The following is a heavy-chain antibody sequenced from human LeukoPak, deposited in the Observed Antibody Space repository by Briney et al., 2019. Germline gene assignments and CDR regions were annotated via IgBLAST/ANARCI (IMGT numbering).Heavy chain of an antibody. V-gene: IGHV1-8*01. Sequence: ASVKVSCKASGGTFSSYDINWVRQATGQGLEWMGWMNPNSGNTGYAQKFQGRVTMTRNTSISTAYMELSSLRSEDTAVYYCATAMVVTSDWFDPWGQGTLVTVSS. CDR2: MNPNSGNT. D-gene: IGHD4-23*01. CDR1: GGTFSSYD. J-gene: IGHJ5*02. CDR3: ATAMVVTSDWFDP.